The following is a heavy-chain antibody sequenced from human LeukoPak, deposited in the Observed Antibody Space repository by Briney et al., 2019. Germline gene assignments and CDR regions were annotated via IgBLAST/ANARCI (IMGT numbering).Heavy chain of an antibody. CDR2: IRGDNGDT. V-gene: IGHV1-18*01. Sequence: ASVKVSCKTSGYAFSSYGITWVRQAPGQGLEWVGWIRGDNGDTNYAQKLQGRVTMTTDTSTSTAYMELRSLGSDETAVYYCARVGLLTGYYFFDYWGQGTLVTVSS. CDR3: ARVGLLTGYYFFDY. J-gene: IGHJ4*02. CDR1: GYAFSSYG. D-gene: IGHD3-9*01.